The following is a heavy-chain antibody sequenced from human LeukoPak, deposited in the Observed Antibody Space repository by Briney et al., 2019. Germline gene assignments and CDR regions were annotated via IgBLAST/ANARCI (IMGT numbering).Heavy chain of an antibody. CDR3: ARDRHGSGSAHSFDP. CDR1: GGSISSYY. V-gene: IGHV4-59*01. Sequence: SETLSLTCTVSGGSISSYYCSWIRQPPGKGLEWIGYIYHSGSTNYNPSLKSRVTISVDTSKNQFSLKLSSVTAADTAVYYCARDRHGSGSAHSFDPWGQGTLVTVSS. J-gene: IGHJ5*02. D-gene: IGHD3-10*01. CDR2: IYHSGST.